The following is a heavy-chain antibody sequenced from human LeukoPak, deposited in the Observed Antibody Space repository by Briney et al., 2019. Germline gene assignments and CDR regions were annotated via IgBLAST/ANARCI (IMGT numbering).Heavy chain of an antibody. J-gene: IGHJ6*02. Sequence: PGGSLRLSCAASGFIFSSYSMNWVRQAPGKGLEWVSYISSSSSTIYYADSVKGRFTISRDNAKNSLYLQMNSLRDEDTAVYYCATYCSGGSCYSWRIDWDYYYGMDVWGQGTTVTVSS. V-gene: IGHV3-48*02. CDR2: ISSSSSTI. CDR1: GFIFSSYS. CDR3: ATYCSGGSCYSWRIDWDYYYGMDV. D-gene: IGHD2-15*01.